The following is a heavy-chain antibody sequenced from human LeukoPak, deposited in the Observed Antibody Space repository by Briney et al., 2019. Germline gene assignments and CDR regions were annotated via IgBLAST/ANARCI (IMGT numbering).Heavy chain of an antibody. D-gene: IGHD3-10*01. CDR2: INPHSGAT. CDR1: GYTFTGYY. CDR3: SRDLLMYYSGSGEST. J-gene: IGHJ5*02. Sequence: ASVEVSCKASGYTFTGYYIHWVRQAPGQGPEWMGWINPHSGATNYAQKFQGRVTMTRDTSISTAFMELSSLRSDDTAMYYCSRDLLMYYSGSGESTWGQGTQVTVSS. V-gene: IGHV1-2*02.